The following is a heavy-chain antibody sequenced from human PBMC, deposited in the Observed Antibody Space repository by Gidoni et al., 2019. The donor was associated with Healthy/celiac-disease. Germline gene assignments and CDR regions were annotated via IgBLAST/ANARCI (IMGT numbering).Heavy chain of an antibody. V-gene: IGHV3-30*18. CDR2: ISYDGSNK. D-gene: IGHD6-19*01. Sequence: VVPPGRSLRLPCAASGFTFSSYGMHWVRQAPGKGLEWVAVISYDGSNKYYADSVKGRFTISRDNSKNTLYLQMNSLRAEDTAVYYCANVVAGDGWGYWGQGTLVTVSS. CDR1: GFTFSSYG. J-gene: IGHJ4*02. CDR3: ANVVAGDGWGY.